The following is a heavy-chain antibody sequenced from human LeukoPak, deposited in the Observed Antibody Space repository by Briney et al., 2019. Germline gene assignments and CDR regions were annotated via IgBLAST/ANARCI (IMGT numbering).Heavy chain of an antibody. D-gene: IGHD3-3*01. CDR3: ARERDDFWSGYYPNDY. Sequence: SETLSLTCTVSGGSISSGSYYWSWIRQPAGKGLEWIGRIYTSGSTNYNPSLKSRVTISVDTSKNQFSLKLSSVTAADTAVYYWARERDDFWSGYYPNDYWGQGTLVTVSS. CDR1: GGSISSGSYY. CDR2: IYTSGST. J-gene: IGHJ4*02. V-gene: IGHV4-61*02.